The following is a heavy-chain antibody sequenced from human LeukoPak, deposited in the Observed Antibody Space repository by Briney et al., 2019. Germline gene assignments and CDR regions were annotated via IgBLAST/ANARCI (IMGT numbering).Heavy chain of an antibody. CDR2: IIPIFGTA. V-gene: IGHV1-69*05. D-gene: IGHD7-27*01. CDR1: GGTFSSYA. Sequence: ASVKVSCKASGGTFSSYAISWVRQAPGQGLEWMGGIIPIFGTANYAQKFQGRVTITTDESTSTAYMELSSLRSEDTAVYYCARELSGDHFFDSWGLGTLVTVSS. CDR3: ARELSGDHFFDS. J-gene: IGHJ4*02.